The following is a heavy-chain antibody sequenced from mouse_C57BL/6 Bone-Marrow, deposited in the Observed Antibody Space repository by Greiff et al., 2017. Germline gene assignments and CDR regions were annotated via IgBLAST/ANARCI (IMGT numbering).Heavy chain of an antibody. CDR2: INPYNGDT. J-gene: IGHJ2*01. Sequence: VHVKQSGPELVKPGASVKISCKASGYSFTGYFMNWVMQSHGKSLEWIGRINPYNGDTFYNQKFKGKATLTVDKSSSAAHMELRSLTSEDSAVYYCARGIYGYDGTFDYWGQGTTLTVSS. V-gene: IGHV1-20*01. CDR3: ARGIYGYDGTFDY. D-gene: IGHD2-2*01. CDR1: GYSFTGYF.